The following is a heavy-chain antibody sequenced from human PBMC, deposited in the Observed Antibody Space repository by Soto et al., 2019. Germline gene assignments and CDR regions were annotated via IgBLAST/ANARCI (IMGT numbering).Heavy chain of an antibody. Sequence: GESLKISCNASGYSFATYWIGWVRPMPGKGLEWMGRIEPSDSYTNYSPSFQGHVTISADKSISTAYLQWSSLKASDTAMYYCARLGYCCSTSCYTEGDGNYYGMDGWGQGTTVTVSS. CDR1: GYSFATYW. J-gene: IGHJ6*02. CDR2: IEPSDSYT. CDR3: ARLGYCCSTSCYTEGDGNYYGMDG. V-gene: IGHV5-10-1*01. D-gene: IGHD2-2*02.